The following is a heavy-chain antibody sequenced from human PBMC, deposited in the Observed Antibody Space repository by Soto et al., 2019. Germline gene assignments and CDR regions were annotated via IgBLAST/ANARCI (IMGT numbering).Heavy chain of an antibody. J-gene: IGHJ5*02. CDR1: GGSISSGGYY. CDR3: ASSRRITMVRGVINDWFDP. V-gene: IGHV4-31*01. Sequence: QVQLQESGPGLVKPSQTLSLTCTVSGGSISSGGYYWSWIRQHPGKGLEWIGYIYYSGSTYYNPSLKSQVTISVDTSKNQFSLKLSSVTAADTAVYYCASSRRITMVRGVINDWFDPWGQGTLVTVSS. D-gene: IGHD3-10*01. CDR2: IYYSGST.